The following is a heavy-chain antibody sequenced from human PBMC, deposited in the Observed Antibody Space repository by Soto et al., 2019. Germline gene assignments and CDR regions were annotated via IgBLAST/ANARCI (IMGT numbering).Heavy chain of an antibody. CDR3: ATDDYGICPY. J-gene: IGHJ4*02. V-gene: IGHV1-2*02. CDR1: GYPFTTYY. D-gene: IGHD3-10*01. CDR2: IDPRSGGT. Sequence: HVQLVQSGTEVKKPGASVRVSCMVSGYPFTTYYIHWVRQAPGQGLEWMGWIDPRSGGTVYEQKFQGRVTMTRDTSSITVYMALSGLTSDDTALYYCATDDYGICPYWGQGSLVTVSS.